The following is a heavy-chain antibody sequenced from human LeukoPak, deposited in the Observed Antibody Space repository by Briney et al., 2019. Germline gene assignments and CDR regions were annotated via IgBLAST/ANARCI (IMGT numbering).Heavy chain of an antibody. V-gene: IGHV3-66*02. CDR1: GFTVSSNY. J-gene: IGHJ4*02. CDR3: ARESPADRSSPERLDY. D-gene: IGHD6-6*01. CDR2: IYSGGST. Sequence: GGSLRLSCAASGFTVSSNYMSWVRQAPGKGLEWVSVIYSGGSTYYADSVKGRFTISRDNSKNTLYLQMNSLRAEDTAVYYCARESPADRSSPERLDYWGQGTLVTVSS.